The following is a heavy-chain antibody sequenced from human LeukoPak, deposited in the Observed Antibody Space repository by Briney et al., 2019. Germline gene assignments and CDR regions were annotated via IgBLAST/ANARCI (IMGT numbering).Heavy chain of an antibody. CDR1: GDSVSGYSVA. Sequence: SQTLSLTCAISGDSVSGYSVAWNWIRQSPSRGLEWLGRTYYRSKWSNDYARSVKSRITVNQDTAKNQLSIQLDAVTPEDNAVYYFARDSGWKFDYWGQGTLVTVSS. J-gene: IGHJ4*02. D-gene: IGHD6-19*01. V-gene: IGHV6-1*01. CDR2: TYYRSKWSN. CDR3: ARDSGWKFDY.